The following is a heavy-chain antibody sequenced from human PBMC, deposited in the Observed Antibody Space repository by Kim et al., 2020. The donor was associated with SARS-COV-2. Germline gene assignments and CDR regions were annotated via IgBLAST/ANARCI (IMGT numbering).Heavy chain of an antibody. CDR3: ARGSSISCPCYYMDV. CDR2: ISSSGNST. V-gene: IGHV3-74*01. J-gene: IGHJ6*03. Sequence: GGSLRLSCAASEFTFSTYWMYWVRQAPGKGLVWVSRISSSGNSTNYADSVKGRFTISRDNAKNTLYLQMNSLRAEDTAVYYCARGSSISCPCYYMDVWGKGTTVTVSS. CDR1: EFTFSTYW. D-gene: IGHD2-2*01.